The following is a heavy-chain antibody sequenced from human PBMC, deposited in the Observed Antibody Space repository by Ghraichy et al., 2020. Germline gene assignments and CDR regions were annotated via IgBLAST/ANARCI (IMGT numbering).Heavy chain of an antibody. D-gene: IGHD3-10*01. CDR3: AKDREFGQRRPYGVDY. Sequence: GGSLRLSCAASGFTFSSYAMSWVRQAPGKGLEWVSAISGSGGSTYYADSVKGRFTISRDNSKNTLYLQMNSLRAEDTAVYYCAKDREFGQRRPYGVDYWGQGTLITVSS. CDR2: ISGSGGST. J-gene: IGHJ4*02. V-gene: IGHV3-23*01. CDR1: GFTFSSYA.